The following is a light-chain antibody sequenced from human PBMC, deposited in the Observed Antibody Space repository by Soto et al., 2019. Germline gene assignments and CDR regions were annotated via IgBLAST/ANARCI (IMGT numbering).Light chain of an antibody. CDR2: GNC. CDR3: QTYDSSPSGYV. Sequence: QSLLTQPPSVTVAPGQRVSISCAGGSSNIGAGSVVHWYQQLQGTAPKLLLYGNCNRPSGVTDRFSGYNSGTSDSLANTGLQAEDEAVYYCQTYDSSPSGYVVGTWTKVTVL. V-gene: IGLV1-40*01. CDR1: SSNIGAGSV. J-gene: IGLJ1*01.